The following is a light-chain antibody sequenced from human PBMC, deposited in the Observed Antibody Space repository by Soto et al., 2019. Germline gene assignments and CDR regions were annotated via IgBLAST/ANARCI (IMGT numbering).Light chain of an antibody. J-gene: IGLJ1*01. Sequence: QAVVTQPPSASGTPGQRVTISCSGSSSNIGSNFVYWYQQLPGTAPKLLIYTNNQRPSRVPDRFSGSKSGTSASLVISGLRSEDEADYYCAAWDDRVNGQVFGSGTKVTVL. CDR3: AAWDDRVNGQV. V-gene: IGLV1-47*01. CDR1: SSNIGSNF. CDR2: TNN.